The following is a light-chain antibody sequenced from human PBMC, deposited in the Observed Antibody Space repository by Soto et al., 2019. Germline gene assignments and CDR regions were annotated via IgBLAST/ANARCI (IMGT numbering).Light chain of an antibody. J-gene: IGKJ5*01. CDR1: QPISSF. V-gene: IGKV1-39*01. CDR2: AAS. CDR3: QQTYRTTT. Sequence: DIQMTQSPSSLSASVGDRVTITCRASQPISSFLNWYQQKPGKAPTLLIFAASSLQGGVPSRFSGSGSGADFTLTISSLQPEDFGTYYCQQTYRTTTFGQGTRLEMK.